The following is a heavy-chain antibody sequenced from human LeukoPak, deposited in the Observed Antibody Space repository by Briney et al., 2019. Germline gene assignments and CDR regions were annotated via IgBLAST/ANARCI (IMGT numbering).Heavy chain of an antibody. D-gene: IGHD6-19*01. CDR2: ISGSGGST. CDR1: GFTFSSYA. CDR3: AKEYSSGGQGYFDY. V-gene: IGHV3-23*01. Sequence: GGSLRLSCAASGFTFSSYAMSWVRQAPGKGLEWVSAISGSGGSTYYADSVKGRFTISRDNAKNSLYLQMNSLRAEDTALYYCAKEYSSGGQGYFDYWGQGTLVTVSS. J-gene: IGHJ4*02.